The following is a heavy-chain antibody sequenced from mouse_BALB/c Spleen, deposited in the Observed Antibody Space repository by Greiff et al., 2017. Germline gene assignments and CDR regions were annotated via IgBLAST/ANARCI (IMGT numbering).Heavy chain of an antibody. CDR1: GYSITSDYA. D-gene: IGHD2-1*01. V-gene: IGHV3-2*02. J-gene: IGHJ4*01. CDR3: ASAFYYVYYYAMDY. Sequence: DVQLQESGPGLVKPSQSLSLTCTVTGYSITSDYAWNWIRQFPGNKLEWMGYISYSGSTSYNPSLKSRISITRDTSKNQFFLQLNSVTTEDTATYYCASAFYYVYYYAMDYWGQGTSVTVSS. CDR2: ISYSGST.